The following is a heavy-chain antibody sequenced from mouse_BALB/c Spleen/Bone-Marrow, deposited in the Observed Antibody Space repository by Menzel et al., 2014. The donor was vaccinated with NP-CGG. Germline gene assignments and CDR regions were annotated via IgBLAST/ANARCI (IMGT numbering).Heavy chain of an antibody. J-gene: IGHJ2*01. Sequence: EVQLVESGGGLVKPGGSLKLSCAASGFTFSSYTMSWVRQTPEKRLEWVATISSGGSYTYYPDSVKGRFTISRDNTKNTLYLQMSSLKSEDTALYYCARRGWDGYFDYWGQGTTLTVSS. CDR3: ARRGWDGYFDY. CDR1: GFTFSSYT. D-gene: IGHD4-1*01. CDR2: ISSGGSYT. V-gene: IGHV5-6-4*01.